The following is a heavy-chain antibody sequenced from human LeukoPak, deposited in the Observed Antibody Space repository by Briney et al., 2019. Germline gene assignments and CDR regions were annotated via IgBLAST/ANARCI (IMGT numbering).Heavy chain of an antibody. CDR2: IYYSGST. Sequence: SETLSLTCTVSGGSISSYYWSWIRLPLGKVLEWIGSIYYSGSTNYNPSLKSRVTISVDTSKNQFSLKLSSVTAADTAVYYCAREGPYYYGSGSYLNWFDPWGQGTLVTVSS. J-gene: IGHJ5*02. CDR1: GGSISSYY. CDR3: AREGPYYYGSGSYLNWFDP. D-gene: IGHD3-10*01. V-gene: IGHV4-59*01.